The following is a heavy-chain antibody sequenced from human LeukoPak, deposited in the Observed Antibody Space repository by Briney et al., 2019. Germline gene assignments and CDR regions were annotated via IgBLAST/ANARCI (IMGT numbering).Heavy chain of an antibody. J-gene: IGHJ4*02. V-gene: IGHV4-34*01. CDR3: ARASCSSTSCYAVFDY. Sequence: SETLSLTCAVYGGSFSGYYWSWIRQPPGKGLEWIGEINHSGSTNYNPSLKSRVTISVDRSKNQFSLKLSSVTAADTAVYYCARASCSSTSCYAVFDYWGQGTLVTVSS. D-gene: IGHD2-2*01. CDR1: GGSFSGYY. CDR2: INHSGST.